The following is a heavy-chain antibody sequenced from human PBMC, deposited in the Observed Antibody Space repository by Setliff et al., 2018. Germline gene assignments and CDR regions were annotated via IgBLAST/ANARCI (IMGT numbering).Heavy chain of an antibody. J-gene: IGHJ5*02. CDR1: RDSITSNSYH. V-gene: IGHV4-39*07. CDR2: IYYSGST. CDR3: AGGGIAVAGYPYNWFDP. D-gene: IGHD6-19*01. Sequence: SVTLSLPCTLSRDSITSNSYHWGWIRQPPGKGLAWIGSIYYSGSTYYNPSLKSRVTISVDTSKNQFSLKLTSVTAADTAVYYCAGGGIAVAGYPYNWFDPWGQGTLVTVSS.